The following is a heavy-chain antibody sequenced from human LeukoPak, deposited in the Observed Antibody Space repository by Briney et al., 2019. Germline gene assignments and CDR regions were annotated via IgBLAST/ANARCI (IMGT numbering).Heavy chain of an antibody. CDR3: ARSTPYGSGSYYKNGGGYYYYGMDV. V-gene: IGHV1-2*02. CDR2: INPNSGGT. D-gene: IGHD3-10*01. Sequence: ASVKVSCKASGYTFTGYYMHWVRQAPGQGLEWMGWINPNSGGTNYAQKFQGRVTMTRDTSISTAYMELSRLRSDDTAVYYCARSTPYGSGSYYKNGGGYYYYGMDVWGQGTTVTVSS. CDR1: GYTFTGYY. J-gene: IGHJ6*02.